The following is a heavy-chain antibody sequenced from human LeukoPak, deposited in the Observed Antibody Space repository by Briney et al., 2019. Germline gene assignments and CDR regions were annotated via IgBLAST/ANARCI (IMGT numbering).Heavy chain of an antibody. CDR3: AGPYCSSTSCYTYYYYGMDV. J-gene: IGHJ6*02. CDR2: ISAYNGNT. D-gene: IGHD2-2*02. CDR1: GYTFTSYG. Sequence: GASAKVSCKASGYTFTSYGISWVRQAPGQGLEWMGWISAYNGNTNYAQKLQGRVTMTTDTSTSTAYMELRSLRSDDTAVYYCAGPYCSSTSCYTYYYYGMDVWGQGTTVTVSS. V-gene: IGHV1-18*01.